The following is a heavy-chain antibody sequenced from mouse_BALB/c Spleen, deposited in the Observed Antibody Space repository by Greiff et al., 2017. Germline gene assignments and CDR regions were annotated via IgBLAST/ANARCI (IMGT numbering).Heavy chain of an antibody. CDR1: GFTFSSYT. J-gene: IGHJ2*01. D-gene: IGHD4-1*01. CDR2: ISSGGSYT. CDR3: TRETGQYYFDY. V-gene: IGHV5-6-4*01. Sequence: EVNVVESGGGLVKPGGSLKLSCAASGFTFSSYTMSWVRQTPEKRLEWVATISSGGSYTYYPDSVKGRFTISRDNAKNTLYLQMSSLKSEDTAMYYCTRETGQYYFDYWGQGTTLTVSS.